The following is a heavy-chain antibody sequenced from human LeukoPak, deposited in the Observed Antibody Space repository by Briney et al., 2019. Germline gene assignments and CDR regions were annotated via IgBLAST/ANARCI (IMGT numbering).Heavy chain of an antibody. V-gene: IGHV1-18*01. J-gene: IGHJ3*02. CDR1: GYTFTSYG. CDR2: ISAYNGNT. Sequence: GASVKVSCKASGYTFTSYGISWVRQAPGQGLEWMGWISAYNGNTNYAQKLQGRVTMTTDTSTSTAYMELRSLRSDDTAVYYCARGGIIAVAGRGAEAFDIWGQGTMVTVSS. D-gene: IGHD6-19*01. CDR3: ARGGIIAVAGRGAEAFDI.